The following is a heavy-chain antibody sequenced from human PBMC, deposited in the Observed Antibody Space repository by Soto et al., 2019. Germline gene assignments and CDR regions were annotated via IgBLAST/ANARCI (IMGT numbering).Heavy chain of an antibody. D-gene: IGHD2-2*01. CDR3: AREEYGEYYFDY. CDR1: GFTFSSYA. J-gene: IGHJ4*02. Sequence: QVQLVESGGGVVQPGRSLRLSCAASGFTFSSYAMHWVRQAPGKGLEWVAVISYDGSKKYYADSVKGRFTISRDNSKNTLYLQMNSLRAEDTAVYYCAREEYGEYYFDYWGQGTLVTVSS. V-gene: IGHV3-30-3*01. CDR2: ISYDGSKK.